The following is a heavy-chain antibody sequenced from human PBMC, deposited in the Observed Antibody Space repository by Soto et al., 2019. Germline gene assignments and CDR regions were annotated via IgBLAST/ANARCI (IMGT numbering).Heavy chain of an antibody. D-gene: IGHD6-13*01. Sequence: SETLSLTCTVSGGSISSYYWSWIRQPPGKGLEWIGYIYYSGSTNYNPSLKSRVTISVDTSKNQFSLKLSSVTAADTAVYYCAREMGQQQLGPNYYYYYGMDVWGQGTTVTVSS. CDR1: GGSISSYY. CDR3: AREMGQQQLGPNYYYYYGMDV. J-gene: IGHJ6*02. V-gene: IGHV4-59*01. CDR2: IYYSGST.